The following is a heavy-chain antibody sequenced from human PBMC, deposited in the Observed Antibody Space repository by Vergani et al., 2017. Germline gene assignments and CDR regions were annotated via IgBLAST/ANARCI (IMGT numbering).Heavy chain of an antibody. CDR3: ARGPQSYGDSLNPFDY. D-gene: IGHD4-17*01. J-gene: IGHJ4*02. CDR2: IYHSGST. V-gene: IGHV4-4*02. Sequence: QVQLQESGPGLVKPSGTLSLTCAVSGGSISSSNWWSWVRQPPGKGLEWIGYIYHSGSTYYNPSLKSRVTISVGRSRNQFSLKLSSVTAADTAVYYCARGPQSYGDSLNPFDYWGQGTLVTVSS. CDR1: GGSISSSNW.